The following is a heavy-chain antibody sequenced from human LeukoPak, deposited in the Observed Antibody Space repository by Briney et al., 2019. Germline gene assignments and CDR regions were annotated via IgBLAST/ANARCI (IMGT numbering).Heavy chain of an antibody. V-gene: IGHV4-30-2*01. J-gene: IGHJ5*02. CDR2: IYHTGST. D-gene: IGHD3-10*01. Sequence: SQTLSLTCTVSGASISSGTYPWSWIRQPPGEGLEWIGYIYHTGSTYYNPSLKSRVTISVDRSKNQFSLNLNSVTAADTALYYCARGDGSGSGRWFDPWGQGTLITVSS. CDR1: GASISSGTYP. CDR3: ARGDGSGSGRWFDP.